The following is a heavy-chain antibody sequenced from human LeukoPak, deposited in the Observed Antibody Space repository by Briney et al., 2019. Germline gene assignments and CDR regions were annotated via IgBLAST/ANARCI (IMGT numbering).Heavy chain of an antibody. CDR2: IYSGRST. CDR1: RFTVSSNY. J-gene: IGHJ4*02. Sequence: AGSLTLSCSASRFTVSSNYMSWLPQAPGKGLEGFSVIYSGRSTYYPDSVKGRFTISRDNSQNTMNLQMNSLRAEDAAVYYCARGDSSDNWGQGPLATVSS. D-gene: IGHD2-21*01. V-gene: IGHV3-66*01. CDR3: ARGDSSDN.